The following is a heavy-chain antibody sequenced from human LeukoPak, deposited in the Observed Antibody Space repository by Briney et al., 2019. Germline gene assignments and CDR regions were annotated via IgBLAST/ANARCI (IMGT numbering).Heavy chain of an antibody. D-gene: IGHD4-11*01. Sequence: PGGSLRLSCAASRFTVSPTYMSWVRQAPGRGLEWVSIVYSGGTTYYADSVKGRFTISRDSSKNTLYLQMNSLRGEDTAVYYCASASNKKYYFESWGQGTLVTVSS. V-gene: IGHV3-66*01. CDR1: RFTVSPTY. CDR2: VYSGGTT. CDR3: ASASNKKYYFES. J-gene: IGHJ4*02.